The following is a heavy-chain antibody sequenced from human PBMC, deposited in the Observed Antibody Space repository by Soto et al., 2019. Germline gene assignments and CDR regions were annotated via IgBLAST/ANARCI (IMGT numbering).Heavy chain of an antibody. CDR3: ARVEAVAGLYNYHGLDV. V-gene: IGHV1-69*12. CDR2: IVPIFGTT. J-gene: IGHJ6*02. CDR1: GGTFSNYA. D-gene: IGHD6-19*01. Sequence: QVQLVQSGAEVKKPGSSVNVSCKVSGGTFSNYAIDWVRLAPGHGLEWIGGIVPIFGTTYYTQKFQGRATIIADDSTTTAYLEMSSLRSEDTAIYYCARVEAVAGLYNYHGLDVWGQGTAVTVSS.